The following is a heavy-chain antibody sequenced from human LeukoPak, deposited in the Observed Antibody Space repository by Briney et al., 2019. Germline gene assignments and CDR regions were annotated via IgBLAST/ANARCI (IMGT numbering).Heavy chain of an antibody. CDR2: MNPNSGNT. Sequence: ASVKVSCKASGYTFTSYDINWVRQATGQGLEWMGWMNPNSGNTGYAQKFQGRVTMTRNTSISTAYMELSSLRSEDTAVYYCARGLGSSRTMTTDYWGQGTLVTVSS. J-gene: IGHJ4*02. V-gene: IGHV1-8*01. D-gene: IGHD6-13*01. CDR1: GYTFTSYD. CDR3: ARGLGSSRTMTTDY.